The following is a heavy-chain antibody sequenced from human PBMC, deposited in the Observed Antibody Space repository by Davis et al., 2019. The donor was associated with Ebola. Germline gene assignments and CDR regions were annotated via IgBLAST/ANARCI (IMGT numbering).Heavy chain of an antibody. CDR1: GFTFSSYG. CDR2: IRYDGSNK. V-gene: IGHV3-30*02. CDR3: AKDVKLVAHYYCYYGMDV. Sequence: GGSLRLSCAASGFTFSSYGMHWVRQAPGKGLEWVAFIRYDGSNKYYADSVKGRFTISRDNSKNTLYLQMNSLRAEDTAVYYCAKDVKLVAHYYCYYGMDVWGQGTTVTVSS. J-gene: IGHJ6*02. D-gene: IGHD4-23*01.